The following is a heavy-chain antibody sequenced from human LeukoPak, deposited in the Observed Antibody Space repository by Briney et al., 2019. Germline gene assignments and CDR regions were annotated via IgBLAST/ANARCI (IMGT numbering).Heavy chain of an antibody. V-gene: IGHV1-69*05. Sequence: ASVKVSCKASGGTFSSYAIRWVRQAPGQGLEWMGGIIPIFGTANYAQKFQGRVTITTDESTSTAYMELSSLRSEDTAVYYCGEDATEEPFYEILTGYYPINWFDPWSQGTLVTVSS. CDR3: GEDATEEPFYEILTGYYPINWFDP. D-gene: IGHD3-9*01. CDR1: GGTFSSYA. J-gene: IGHJ5*02. CDR2: IIPIFGTA.